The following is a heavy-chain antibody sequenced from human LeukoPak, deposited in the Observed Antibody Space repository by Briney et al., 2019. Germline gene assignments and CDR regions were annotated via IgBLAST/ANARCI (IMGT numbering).Heavy chain of an antibody. V-gene: IGHV4-30-4*01. D-gene: IGHD7-27*01. CDR1: GGSISSGDCY. J-gene: IGHJ4*02. CDR3: AIANWAAPYFDY. Sequence: PSETLSLTCTVSGGSISSGDCYWSWIRQPPGKGLEWIGYIYYSGSTYYNPSLKSRVTISVDTSKNQFSLKLSSVTAADTAVYYCAIANWAAPYFDYWGQGTLVTVSS. CDR2: IYYSGST.